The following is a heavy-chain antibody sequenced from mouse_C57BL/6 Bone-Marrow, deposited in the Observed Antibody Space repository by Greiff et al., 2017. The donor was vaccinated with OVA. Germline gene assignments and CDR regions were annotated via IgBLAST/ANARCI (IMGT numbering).Heavy chain of an antibody. D-gene: IGHD1-1*01. CDR2: IDPENGDT. V-gene: IGHV14-4*01. CDR3: TTPGSSHWYFDV. Sequence: VQLQQSGAELVRPGASVKLSCTASGFNIKDDYMHWVKQRPEQGLEWIGWIDPENGDTEYASKFQGKATITADTSSNTAYLQLSSLTSEDTAVYYCTTPGSSHWYFDVWGTGTTVTVSS. J-gene: IGHJ1*03. CDR1: GFNIKDDY.